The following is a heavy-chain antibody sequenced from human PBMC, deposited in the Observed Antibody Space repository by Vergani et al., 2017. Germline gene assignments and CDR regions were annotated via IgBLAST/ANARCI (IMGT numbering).Heavy chain of an antibody. CDR2: IRHDGIT. D-gene: IGHD2-8*01. V-gene: IGHV4-34*01. J-gene: IGHJ4*02. CDR1: GGSFNDYW. CDR3: AREGYCTNGVFFTLFDV. Sequence: QAQLQQWGAGLLKPSETLSLTCAIYGGSFNDYWWTWIRQPPGKGLEWIGEIRHDGITHYSPSLKSRVTISIDTSTHQFSLNLRSVTAADTAVYYCAREGYCTNGVFFTLFDVWGQGALVTVSS.